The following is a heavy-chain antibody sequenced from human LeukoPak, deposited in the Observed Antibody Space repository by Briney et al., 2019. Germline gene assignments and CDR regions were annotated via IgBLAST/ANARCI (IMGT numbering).Heavy chain of an antibody. D-gene: IGHD2/OR15-2a*01. V-gene: IGHV4-39*01. Sequence: PSETLSLTCTVSGGSISSSSFHWGCIRQPPGKGLEWIGSIFYSGSTYYNPSLKSRVTISVDTSKNQFSLKLSSVTASDTAVYYCARAFRARYFDLWGRGTLVTVSS. CDR2: IFYSGST. CDR3: ARAFRARYFDL. CDR1: GGSISSSSFH. J-gene: IGHJ2*01.